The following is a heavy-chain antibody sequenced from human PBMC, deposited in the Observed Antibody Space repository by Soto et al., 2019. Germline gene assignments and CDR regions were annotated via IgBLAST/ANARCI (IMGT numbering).Heavy chain of an antibody. V-gene: IGHV3-33*01. CDR2: IWYDGSNK. CDR1: GFTFSSYG. CDR3: ARADSSGVAFDY. Sequence: QVHLVESGGGVVQPGRSLRLSCAASGFTFSSYGMHWVRQAPGKGLAWVAVIWYDGSNKYYADSVKGRFTISRDNSKNTLYLQMNSLRGEDTAVYYCARADSSGVAFDYWGQGTLVTVSS. J-gene: IGHJ4*02. D-gene: IGHD6-19*01.